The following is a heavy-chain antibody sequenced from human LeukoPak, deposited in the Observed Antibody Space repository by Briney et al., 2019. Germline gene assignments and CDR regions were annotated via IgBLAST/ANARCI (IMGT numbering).Heavy chain of an antibody. CDR3: VRRRITMIVVVRPDWYFDL. J-gene: IGHJ2*01. CDR2: INHSGST. CDR1: GGSFSGYY. V-gene: IGHV4-34*01. Sequence: SETLSLTCAVYGGSFSGYYWSWIRQPPGKGLEWIGEINHSGSTNYNPSLKSRVTISVDTSKNQFSLKLSSVTAADTAVYYCVRRRITMIVVVRPDWYFDLWGRGTLVTVSS. D-gene: IGHD3-22*01.